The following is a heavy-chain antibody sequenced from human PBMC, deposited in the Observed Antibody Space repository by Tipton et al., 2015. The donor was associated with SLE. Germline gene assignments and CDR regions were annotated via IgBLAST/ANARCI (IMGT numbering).Heavy chain of an antibody. CDR1: GDSISTHY. CDR2: IYTGESLSGGI. Sequence: TLSLTCTVSGDSISTHYWGWIRQPAGKGLEWIGRIYTGESLSGGINYNPSLRSRVTMSLDTSKNQFSLKMTSVTAADTAVYYCARLVEDNGWHNNWFDPWGQGTLVIVSS. D-gene: IGHD6-19*01. V-gene: IGHV4-4*07. CDR3: ARLVEDNGWHNNWFDP. J-gene: IGHJ5*02.